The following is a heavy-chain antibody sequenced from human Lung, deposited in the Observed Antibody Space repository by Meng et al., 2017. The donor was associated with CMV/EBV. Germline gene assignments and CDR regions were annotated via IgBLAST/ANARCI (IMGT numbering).Heavy chain of an antibody. V-gene: IGHV1-69*05. CDR1: GGTFSAHA. CDR3: ARGVVHDYSNRQWDIDQ. CDR2: LIPMFGAV. J-gene: IGHJ4*02. Sequence: SVXVSCKASGGTFSAHAISWVRQAPGQGLEWMGGLIPMFGAVNFAQNFRGRVTLTTDGSTTTAYMELRRLGYEDTALYFCARGVVHDYSNRQWDIDQWGQGTRVNGAS. D-gene: IGHD4-11*01.